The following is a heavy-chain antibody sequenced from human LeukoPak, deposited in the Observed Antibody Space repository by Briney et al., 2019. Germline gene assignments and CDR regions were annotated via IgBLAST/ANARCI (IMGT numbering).Heavy chain of an antibody. Sequence: PGGSLRLSCAASGFTFSSYSMNWVRQAPGKGLEWVSYISSSSSTIYYADSVKGRFTISRDNAKNSLYLQMNSLRAEDTAVYYCARRLRGEAAAGNGYWGQGTLVTVSS. V-gene: IGHV3-48*04. J-gene: IGHJ4*02. D-gene: IGHD6-13*01. CDR2: ISSSSSTI. CDR3: ARRLRGEAAAGNGY. CDR1: GFTFSSYS.